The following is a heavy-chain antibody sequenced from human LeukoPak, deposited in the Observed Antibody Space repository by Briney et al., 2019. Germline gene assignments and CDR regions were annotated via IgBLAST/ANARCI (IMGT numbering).Heavy chain of an antibody. CDR2: IYYSGST. J-gene: IGHJ3*02. CDR1: GGSISSGGYY. D-gene: IGHD1-14*01. CDR3: ARSLNRAFAFDI. Sequence: SETLSLTCTVSGGSISSGGYYWSWIRQHPGKGLEWIGYIYYSGSTYYNPSLKSRVTISVDTSKNQFSLKLSSVTAADTAVYYCARSLNRAFAFDIWGQGTMATVSS. V-gene: IGHV4-31*03.